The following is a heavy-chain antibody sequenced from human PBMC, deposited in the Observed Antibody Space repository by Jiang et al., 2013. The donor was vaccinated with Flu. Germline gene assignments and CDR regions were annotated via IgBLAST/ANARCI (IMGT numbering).Heavy chain of an antibody. J-gene: IGHJ6*02. Sequence: SGGTFSSYAISWVRQAPGQGLEWMGGIIPILGIANYAQKFQGRVTITADKSTSTAYMELSSLRSEDTAVYYCAGRDTAMVYYYYGMDVWGQGTTVTVSS. D-gene: IGHD5-18*01. CDR1: GGTFSSYA. CDR3: AGRDTAMVYYYYGMDV. CDR2: IIPILGIA. V-gene: IGHV1-69*10.